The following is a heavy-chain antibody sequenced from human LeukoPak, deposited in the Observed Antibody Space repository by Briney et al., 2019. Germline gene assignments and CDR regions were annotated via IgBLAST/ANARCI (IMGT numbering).Heavy chain of an antibody. CDR2: ISAYNGNT. CDR3: ARDGLAAVGDGYYYYYMDV. V-gene: IGHV1-18*01. Sequence: ASVKVSCKASGYTFTSYGISWVRQAPGQGLEWMGWISAYNGNTNYAQKLQGRVTMTTDTSTSTAYMELRSLRSDDTAVYYCARDGLAAVGDGYYYYYMDVWGKGTTVTVSS. CDR1: GYTFTSYG. D-gene: IGHD3-10*01. J-gene: IGHJ6*03.